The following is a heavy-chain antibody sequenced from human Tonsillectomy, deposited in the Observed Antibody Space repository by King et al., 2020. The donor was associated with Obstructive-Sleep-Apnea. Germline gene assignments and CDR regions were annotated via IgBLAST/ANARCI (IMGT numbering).Heavy chain of an antibody. J-gene: IGHJ4*02. D-gene: IGHD3-22*01. Sequence: VQLVESGGGLVQPGGSLRLSCAAAGFTFSSYSIKWVRQAPGQGREWGSYISISSRTVYYADSVKGRFTISRDNAKNSLYLQMNSLRAEDTAVYYCARVSSSYSPDYWGQGTLVTVSS. V-gene: IGHV3-48*04. CDR2: ISISSRTV. CDR1: GFTFSSYS. CDR3: ARVSSSYSPDY.